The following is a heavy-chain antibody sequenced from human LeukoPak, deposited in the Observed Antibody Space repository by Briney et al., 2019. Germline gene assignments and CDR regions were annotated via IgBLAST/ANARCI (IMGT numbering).Heavy chain of an antibody. Sequence: PGRSLRLSCAASGFTFSSYAMHWVRQAPGKGLEWVAVISYDGSNKYYADSVKGRFTISRDNSKNTLYLQMNSLRAEDTAVYYGAREGGDGAFDIWGQGTMVTVSS. J-gene: IGHJ3*02. V-gene: IGHV3-30*04. CDR1: GFTFSSYA. CDR3: AREGGDGAFDI. CDR2: ISYDGSNK. D-gene: IGHD3-16*01.